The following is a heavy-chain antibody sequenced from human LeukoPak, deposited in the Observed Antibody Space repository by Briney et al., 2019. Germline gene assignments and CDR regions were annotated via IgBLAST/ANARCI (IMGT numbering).Heavy chain of an antibody. J-gene: IGHJ3*02. D-gene: IGHD4-17*01. Sequence: SETLSLTCTVSGGSISSGGYYWSWIRQHPGKGLEWIGYIYYSGSTYYNPSLKSRVTISVDTSKNQFSLKLSSVTAADTAVYYCARASSHDYGDYGAAFDIWGQGTMVTVSS. CDR2: IYYSGST. V-gene: IGHV4-31*03. CDR3: ARASSHDYGDYGAAFDI. CDR1: GGSISSGGYY.